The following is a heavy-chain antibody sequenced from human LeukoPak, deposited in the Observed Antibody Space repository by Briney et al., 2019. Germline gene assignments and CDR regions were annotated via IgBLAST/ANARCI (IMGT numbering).Heavy chain of an antibody. D-gene: IGHD1-1*01. CDR3: ARDLDRSPYYYYGMDV. V-gene: IGHV1-46*01. J-gene: IGHJ6*02. Sequence: ASVKVSCKASGYTFTSYYMHWVRHAPGQGLEWMGIINPSGGSTSYAQKFQGRVTMTRDTSTSTVYMELSSLRSEDTAVYYCARDLDRSPYYYYGMDVWGQGTTVTVSS. CDR1: GYTFTSYY. CDR2: INPSGGST.